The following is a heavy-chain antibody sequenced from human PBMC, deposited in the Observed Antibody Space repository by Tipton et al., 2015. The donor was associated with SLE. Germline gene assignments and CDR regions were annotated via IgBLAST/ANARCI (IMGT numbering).Heavy chain of an antibody. V-gene: IGHV3-23*03. Sequence: SLRLSCAASGFTFSSYAMSWVRQAPGKGLEWASVIYSGGSSTYYADSVKGRFTISRDNSKNTLYLQMNSLRAEDTAVYYCAKAPLRTPGLYMDVWGKGTTVTVSS. CDR3: AKAPLRTPGLYMDV. D-gene: IGHD2-15*01. CDR1: GFTFSSYA. CDR2: IYSGGSST. J-gene: IGHJ6*03.